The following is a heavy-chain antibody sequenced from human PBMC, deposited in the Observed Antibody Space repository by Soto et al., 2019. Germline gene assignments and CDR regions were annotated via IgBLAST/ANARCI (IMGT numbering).Heavy chain of an antibody. CDR2: INGGNGDT. CDR1: GYTFIGYA. V-gene: IGHV1-3*01. Sequence: ASVNVCCKASGYTFIGYAIHWARQAPGQRFEWMGWINGGNGDTKYSQKFQGRVTITRDTSASTSYMELTSLGSEDTAVYHCARGYCSSTSCQYYFDYWGQGTLVTVS. CDR3: ARGYCSSTSCQYYFDY. D-gene: IGHD2-2*01. J-gene: IGHJ4*02.